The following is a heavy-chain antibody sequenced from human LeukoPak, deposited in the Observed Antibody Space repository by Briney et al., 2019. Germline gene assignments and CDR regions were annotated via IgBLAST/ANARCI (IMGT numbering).Heavy chain of an antibody. CDR2: ISSSSSYI. Sequence: GGSLRLSCAASGFTFSSYNMNWVRQAPGKGLEWVSSISSSSSYISYADSVRGRFTISRDDAKNSLFLQMNGLRAEDTAMYYCARLTIFGVEANWFDPWGQGVLVTVSS. CDR3: ARLTIFGVEANWFDP. J-gene: IGHJ5*02. V-gene: IGHV3-21*01. CDR1: GFTFSSYN. D-gene: IGHD3-3*01.